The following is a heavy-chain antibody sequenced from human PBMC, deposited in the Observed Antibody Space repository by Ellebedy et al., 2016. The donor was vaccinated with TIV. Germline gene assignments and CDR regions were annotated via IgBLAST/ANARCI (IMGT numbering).Heavy chain of an antibody. CDR1: GGTFSSYA. CDR2: IIPLLGIA. Sequence: AASVKVSCKASGGTFSSYAISWVRQAPGQGLEWMGRIIPLLGIANYAQKFQGRVTITADKSTSTAYMELSSLRSEDTAVYYCARDTGYSSGWYQFSDYGMDVWGQGTTVTVSS. J-gene: IGHJ6*02. CDR3: ARDTGYSSGWYQFSDYGMDV. D-gene: IGHD6-19*01. V-gene: IGHV1-69*04.